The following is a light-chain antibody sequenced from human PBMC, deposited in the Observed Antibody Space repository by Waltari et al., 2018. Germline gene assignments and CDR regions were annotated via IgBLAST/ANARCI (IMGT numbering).Light chain of an antibody. CDR1: QSPLYSNGDNH. J-gene: IGKJ1*01. CDR3: MQRLQTPWT. CDR2: LGR. V-gene: IGKV2-28*01. Sequence: DIVLTQSPLSLPVTPGEPASISCRSSQSPLYSNGDNHLDWYLQKPGQSPQLLIYLGRHRASGVPDRFSGSESGTDFTLKISRVEAEDVGVYYCMQRLQTPWTFGQGTKVEIK.